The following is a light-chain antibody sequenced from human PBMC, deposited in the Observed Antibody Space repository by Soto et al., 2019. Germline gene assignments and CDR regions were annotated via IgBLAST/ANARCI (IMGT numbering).Light chain of an antibody. Sequence: EIVMTQSPATLSVSPGERATLSCRASQSVSSNLAWYQQKPGQPPRLLIYGASNRAIGIPARFSGSGSGTEFTLTISSLQSEDFAVYYCQQYNKWLWTFGQGTNVEI. CDR3: QQYNKWLWT. J-gene: IGKJ1*01. CDR1: QSVSSN. CDR2: GAS. V-gene: IGKV3-15*01.